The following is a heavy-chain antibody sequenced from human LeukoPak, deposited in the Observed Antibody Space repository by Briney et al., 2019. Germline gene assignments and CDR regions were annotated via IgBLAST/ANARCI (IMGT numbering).Heavy chain of an antibody. V-gene: IGHV3-66*01. CDR1: GFTVSSNY. Sequence: PGGSLRLSCAASGFTVSSNYMSWVRQAPGKGLEWVSVIYSGGSTYYADSVKGRFTISRDNSKNTLYLQMNSLRAEDTAVYYCARDRDPGDLTYWGQGTLVTVSS. CDR2: IYSGGST. CDR3: ARDRDPGDLTY. D-gene: IGHD7-27*01. J-gene: IGHJ4*02.